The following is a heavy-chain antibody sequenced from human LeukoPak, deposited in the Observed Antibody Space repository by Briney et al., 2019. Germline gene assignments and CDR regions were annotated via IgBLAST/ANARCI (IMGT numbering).Heavy chain of an antibody. J-gene: IGHJ4*02. Sequence: PSETLSLTCTVSGGSISSYYWSRIRQPPGKGLEWNGYIYYSGSTNYNPSLKSRVTISVDTSKNQFSLKLSSVTAADTAVYYCARHIGGLRPYYFDHWGQGTLVTVSS. D-gene: IGHD3-3*01. CDR3: ARHIGGLRPYYFDH. CDR1: GGSISSYY. V-gene: IGHV4-59*08. CDR2: IYYSGST.